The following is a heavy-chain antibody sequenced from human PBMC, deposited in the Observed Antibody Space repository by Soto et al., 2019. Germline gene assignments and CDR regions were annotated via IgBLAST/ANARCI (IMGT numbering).Heavy chain of an antibody. V-gene: IGHV4-59*08. D-gene: IGHD3-22*01. CDR3: ARHPLTMTPFDP. CDR1: AGSISSYY. J-gene: IGHJ5*02. Sequence: QVQLQESGPGLVKPSETLSLTCTVSAGSISSYYLSWIRQPPGKGLEWIGYIYYTGTTNYNPSLRSRXXMXVXXSKNQFSLKLSSVTAADTAVYYCARHPLTMTPFDPWGQGTLVTVSS. CDR2: IYYTGTT.